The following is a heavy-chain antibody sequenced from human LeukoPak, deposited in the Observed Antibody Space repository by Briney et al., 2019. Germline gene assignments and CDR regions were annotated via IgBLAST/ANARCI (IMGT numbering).Heavy chain of an antibody. V-gene: IGHV3-48*01. D-gene: IGHD7-27*01. J-gene: IGHJ4*02. CDR3: ARESITGDRDFDY. CDR1: GFSFSGYS. CDR2: ISSGSRTI. Sequence: GGSLRLSCAASGFSFSGYSMNWVRQAPGRGLEWISYISSGSRTIFYADSVKGRFTISRDNANNSLYLLMNSLRADDTAVYYCARESITGDRDFDYWGQGTLITVSS.